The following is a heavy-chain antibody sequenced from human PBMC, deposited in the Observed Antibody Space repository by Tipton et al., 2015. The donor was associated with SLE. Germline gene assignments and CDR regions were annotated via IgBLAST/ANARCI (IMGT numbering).Heavy chain of an antibody. Sequence: SLRLSCAASGFTFSDYYMSWIRQAPGKGLEWVSYISSSGSTIYYADSVKGRFTISRDNAKNSLYLQMNSLRAEDTAVYYCAKEGSTSSSWYSVDYWGQGTLVTVSS. V-gene: IGHV3-11*01. CDR3: AKEGSTSSSWYSVDY. CDR1: GFTFSDYY. J-gene: IGHJ4*02. CDR2: ISSSGSTI. D-gene: IGHD6-13*01.